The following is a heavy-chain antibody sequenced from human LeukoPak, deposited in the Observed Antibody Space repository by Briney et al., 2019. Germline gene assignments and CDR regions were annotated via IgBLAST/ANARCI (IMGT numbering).Heavy chain of an antibody. CDR3: AREGRGCSGGSCYGGWFDP. J-gene: IGHJ5*02. CDR2: IYYSGST. CDR1: GGSISSYY. V-gene: IGHV4-59*01. D-gene: IGHD2-15*01. Sequence: SETLSLTCTVSGGSISSYYWSWIRQPPGKGLEWIGYIYYSGSTNYNPSLKSRVTISVDTSKNQFSLKLSSVTAADTAVYYCAREGRGCSGGSCYGGWFDPWGQGTLVTVSS.